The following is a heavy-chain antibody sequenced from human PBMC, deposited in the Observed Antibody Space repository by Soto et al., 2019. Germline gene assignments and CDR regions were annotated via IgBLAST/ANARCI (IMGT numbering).Heavy chain of an antibody. CDR2: INPNSGNI. J-gene: IGHJ4*02. CDR3: ARGRASGSYYLLDY. D-gene: IGHD3-10*01. Sequence: ASVKVSCKASGDTFTTYDINWVRQATGHGLEWMGWINPNSGNIGYAQRFQGRVTMTRDTAIRTAYMEVSSLRSDDTAVYYCARGRASGSYYLLDYWGQGTLVTVYS. CDR1: GDTFTTYD. V-gene: IGHV1-8*01.